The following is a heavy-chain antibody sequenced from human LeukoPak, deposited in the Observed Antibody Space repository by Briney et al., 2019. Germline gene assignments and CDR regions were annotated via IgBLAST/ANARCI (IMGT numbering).Heavy chain of an antibody. Sequence: TSETLSLTCTVSGYSISTGYYWDWIRQPPGKGLEWIGTFYHGGSTYYNPSLNSRVTISVDTSKNQFSLKLSSVTAADTAVYYCARLKYYYDSSGYRAEYFQHWGQGTLVTVSS. J-gene: IGHJ1*01. D-gene: IGHD3-22*01. CDR3: ARLKYYYDSSGYRAEYFQH. CDR2: FYHGGST. CDR1: GYSISTGYY. V-gene: IGHV4-38-2*02.